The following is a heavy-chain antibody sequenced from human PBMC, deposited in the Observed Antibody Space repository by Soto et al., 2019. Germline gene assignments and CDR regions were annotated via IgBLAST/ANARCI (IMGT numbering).Heavy chain of an antibody. Sequence: QLQLQESGPGLVKPSETLSLTCIVSGGSISSSGYYWGWIRQPPGKGLQWIGSICYSGRNNYNPSFRSRVTIFVDTSKNQFSLKLSSVTAADTAVYFCARRYTSRDGDYFDYWGQGTLVTVSS. J-gene: IGHJ4*02. V-gene: IGHV4-39*01. CDR3: ARRYTSRDGDYFDY. D-gene: IGHD5-12*01. CDR2: ICYSGRN. CDR1: GGSISSSGYY.